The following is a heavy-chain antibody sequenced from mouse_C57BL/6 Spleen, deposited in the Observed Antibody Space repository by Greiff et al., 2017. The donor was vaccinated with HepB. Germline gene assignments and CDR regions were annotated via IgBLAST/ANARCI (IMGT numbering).Heavy chain of an antibody. J-gene: IGHJ1*03. D-gene: IGHD1-1*01. CDR1: GFTFSSYG. CDR2: ISSGGSYT. Sequence: EVQGVESGGDLVKPGGSLKLSCAASGFTFSSYGMSWVRQTPDKRLEWVATISSGGSYTYYPDSVKGRFTISRDNAKNTLYLQMSSLKSEDTAMYYCARHGLYGSSYEYFDVWGTGTTVTVSS. V-gene: IGHV5-6*01. CDR3: ARHGLYGSSYEYFDV.